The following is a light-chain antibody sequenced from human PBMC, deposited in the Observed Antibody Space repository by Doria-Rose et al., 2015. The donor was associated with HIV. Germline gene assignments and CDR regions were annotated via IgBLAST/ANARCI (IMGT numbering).Light chain of an antibody. V-gene: IGKV1-8*01. Sequence: AIRMTQSPSSLSASTGDRVTITCRASQDISNYLAWYQQKPGKAPKLLIYAASTLQSGVPSRSGGSGSGTDFTLTISYLQSEDFATYYCQQYYSYPPTFGQGTKVEVK. J-gene: IGKJ1*01. CDR2: AAS. CDR1: QDISNY. CDR3: QQYYSYPPT.